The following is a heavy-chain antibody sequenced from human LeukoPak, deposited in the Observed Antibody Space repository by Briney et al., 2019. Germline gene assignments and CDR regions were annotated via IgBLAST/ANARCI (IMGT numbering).Heavy chain of an antibody. CDR2: IHPNSGGT. D-gene: IGHD2-2*01. J-gene: IGHJ4*02. CDR1: RYTFTGYY. V-gene: IGHV1-2*02. CDR3: ASGLLDSVVVPAPTTPFDY. Sequence: WASVKVSCKASRYTFTGYYMHWVRQAPGQGLEWMGWIHPNSGGTNYAQKFQGRVTMTRDTSISTAYMELSRLRSDDTAVYYCASGLLDSVVVPAPTTPFDYWGQGTLVTVSS.